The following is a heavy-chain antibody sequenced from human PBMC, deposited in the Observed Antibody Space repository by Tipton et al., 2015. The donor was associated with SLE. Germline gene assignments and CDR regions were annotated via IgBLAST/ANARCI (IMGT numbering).Heavy chain of an antibody. J-gene: IGHJ4*02. CDR1: GFAFSSYA. Sequence: SLRLSCAASGFAFSSYAMTWVRQAPGKGLEWVSVIHSGGTYYADSVKGRFTISRDNSKNTLFLQMNSLRDEDTAVYYCARDAGSGPIYFDDWGQGTLVTVSS. CDR3: ARDAGSGPIYFDD. CDR2: IHSGGT. V-gene: IGHV3-23*03. D-gene: IGHD2-15*01.